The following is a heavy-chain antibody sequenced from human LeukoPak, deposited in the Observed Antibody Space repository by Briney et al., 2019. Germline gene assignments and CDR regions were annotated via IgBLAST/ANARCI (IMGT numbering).Heavy chain of an antibody. J-gene: IGHJ5*02. CDR2: IYSSGST. CDR1: GASINSGSNY. D-gene: IGHD3-10*01. Sequence: SETLSLTCRVSGASINSGSNYWGWIRQPPGTTLEWIGSIYSSGSTYYNPSLKSRVIIMIDTPKNHFSLTLSSVTAADTAVYYCARDGDGSGSYYNPSWFDPWGQGTLVTVSS. CDR3: ARDGDGSGSYYNPSWFDP. V-gene: IGHV4-39*07.